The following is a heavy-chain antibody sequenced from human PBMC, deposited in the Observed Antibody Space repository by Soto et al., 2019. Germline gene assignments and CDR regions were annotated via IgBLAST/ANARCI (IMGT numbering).Heavy chain of an antibody. CDR3: ARTRAATDSLYWFYP. V-gene: IGHV1-69*02. D-gene: IGHD2-21*01. CDR2: IIPILNIA. CDR1: GGTFSSYP. J-gene: IGHJ5*02. Sequence: QVQLVQSGAEVKKPGSSVKVSCKASGGTFSSYPISWVRQAPGQGLEWMGRIIPILNIANYAQKFQGRVTLTAYNSTNTAYLALSSLRSEDTAVYYFARTRAATDSLYWFYPLGQGTLVTVSS.